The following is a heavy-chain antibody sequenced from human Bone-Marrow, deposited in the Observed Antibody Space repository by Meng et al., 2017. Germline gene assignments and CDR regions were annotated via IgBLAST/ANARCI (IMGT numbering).Heavy chain of an antibody. D-gene: IGHD4-17*01. CDR3: ATTVRN. V-gene: IGHV4-4*02. J-gene: IGHJ4*02. Sequence: QLQLQESGPGLVKPSGTLSLTCVVSGGSISSSDWWTWVRQPPGKGLEWIGELYRSGSTYYNSSLRSRVTISVDKSKNQFSLSLTSVTAADTAVYYCATTVRNWGQGTLVTVSS. CDR2: LYRSGST. CDR1: GGSISSSDW.